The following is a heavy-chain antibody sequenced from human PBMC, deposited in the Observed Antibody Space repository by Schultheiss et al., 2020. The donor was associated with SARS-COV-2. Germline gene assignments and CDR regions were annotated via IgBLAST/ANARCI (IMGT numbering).Heavy chain of an antibody. J-gene: IGHJ5*02. Sequence: GGSLRLSCAASGFTFSSYSMNWVRQAPGKGLEWVSAISGSGGSTYYADSVKGRFTISRDNSKNTLYLQMNSLRAEDTAVYYCAKPGHYDYVWGSQNWFDPWGQGTLVTVSS. CDR3: AKPGHYDYVWGSQNWFDP. V-gene: IGHV3-23*01. D-gene: IGHD3-16*01. CDR2: ISGSGGST. CDR1: GFTFSSYS.